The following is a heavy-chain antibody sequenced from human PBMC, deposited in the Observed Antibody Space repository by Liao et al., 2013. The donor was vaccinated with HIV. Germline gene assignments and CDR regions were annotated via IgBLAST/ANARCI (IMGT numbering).Heavy chain of an antibody. CDR2: IYTSGTT. Sequence: QVELQESGPGLVKPSETLSLTCNVTSDSMSSYYWSWLRQSAGKGLEWIGRIYTSGTTNYNPSLQSRVSMSIDMSKKQFSLKLSSVTAADTAVYYCARGFGSKNYYRSDYWGRGILVIVSS. J-gene: IGHJ4*02. CDR1: SDSMSSYY. CDR3: ARGFGSKNYYRSDY. V-gene: IGHV4-4*07. D-gene: IGHD3-10*01.